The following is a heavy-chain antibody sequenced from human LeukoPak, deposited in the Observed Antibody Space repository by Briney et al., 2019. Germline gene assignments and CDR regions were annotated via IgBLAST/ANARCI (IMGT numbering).Heavy chain of an antibody. J-gene: IGHJ3*02. Sequence: GGSLRLSCAASGFTFSSYWMHWVRQAPGKGLVWVSRINSDGSSTSYADSVKGRFTISRDNAKNTLYLQMNSLRAEDTAVYYCARGGSYGAFDIWGQGTMVTVSS. D-gene: IGHD1-26*01. CDR2: INSDGSST. CDR1: GFTFSSYW. CDR3: ARGGSYGAFDI. V-gene: IGHV3-74*01.